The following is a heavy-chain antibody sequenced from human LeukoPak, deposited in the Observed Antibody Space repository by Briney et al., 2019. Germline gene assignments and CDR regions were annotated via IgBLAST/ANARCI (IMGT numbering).Heavy chain of an antibody. V-gene: IGHV1-2*02. CDR2: INPNSGGT. CDR3: AGALLGYCSSTSCLDY. Sequence: ASVKVSRKASGYTFTGYYVHWVRQAPGQGLEWMGWINPNSGGTNYAQKFQGRVTTTRDTSISTAYMELSRLRSDDTAVYYCAGALLGYCSSTSCLDYWGQGTLVTVSS. D-gene: IGHD2-2*01. CDR1: GYTFTGYY. J-gene: IGHJ4*02.